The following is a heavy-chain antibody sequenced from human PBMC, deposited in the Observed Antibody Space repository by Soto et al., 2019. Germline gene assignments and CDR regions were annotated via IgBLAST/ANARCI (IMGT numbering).Heavy chain of an antibody. Sequence: QVQLQQSGPGLVKPSQTLSLTCAISGDNVSSNSAAWNWFRQSPSRGLQWLGRTYYRSEWFYDYALSVKSRITVSPDTSMNQFSLHLNSVTPEDTAVYYCARADYCGIGVCYRYWGQGTLVTVSS. CDR1: GDNVSSNSAA. V-gene: IGHV6-1*01. J-gene: IGHJ4*02. CDR3: ARADYCGIGVCYRY. CDR2: TYYRSEWFY. D-gene: IGHD2-8*01.